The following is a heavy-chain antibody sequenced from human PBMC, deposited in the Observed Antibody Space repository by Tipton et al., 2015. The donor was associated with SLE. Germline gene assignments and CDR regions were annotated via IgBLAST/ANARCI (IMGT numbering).Heavy chain of an antibody. D-gene: IGHD3-10*01. CDR3: ARGLMVRGVKVDY. CDR2: INHSGST. V-gene: IGHV4-34*01. CDR1: GGSFSGYY. Sequence: LRLSCAVYGGSFSGYYWSWIRQTPGKGLEWIGEINHSGSTNYNPSLKSRVTISVDTSKNQFSLKLSSVTAADTAVYYCARGLMVRGVKVDYWGQGTLVTVSS. J-gene: IGHJ4*02.